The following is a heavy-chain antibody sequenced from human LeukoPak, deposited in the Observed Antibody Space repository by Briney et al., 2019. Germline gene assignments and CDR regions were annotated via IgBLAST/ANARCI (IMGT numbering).Heavy chain of an antibody. CDR3: ARDRDGYSTIY. D-gene: IGHD6-13*01. CDR2: IKQDGSEK. J-gene: IGHJ4*02. V-gene: IGHV3-7*01. Sequence: GGSLRLSCAASGFTFSSYWMSWVRQAPGKGLEWVANIKQDGSEKYYVDSVKGRFTISRDNAKNTLYLQMNSLRAEDTAVYYCARDRDGYSTIYWGQGTLVTVSS. CDR1: GFTFSSYW.